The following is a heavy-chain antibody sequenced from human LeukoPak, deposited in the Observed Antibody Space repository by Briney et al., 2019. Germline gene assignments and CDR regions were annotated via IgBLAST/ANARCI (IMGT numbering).Heavy chain of an antibody. CDR3: ARGKNWGDDFDY. CDR2: IYHSGST. CDR1: GYSISSGYY. V-gene: IGHV4-38-2*02. J-gene: IGHJ4*02. D-gene: IGHD7-27*01. Sequence: SETLSLTCSVSGYSISSGYYWGWIRQPPGKGLEWIGSIYHSGSTYYSPSLKSRVTISVDTSKNQFSLKLSSVTAADTAVYYCARGKNWGDDFDYWGQGTLVTVSS.